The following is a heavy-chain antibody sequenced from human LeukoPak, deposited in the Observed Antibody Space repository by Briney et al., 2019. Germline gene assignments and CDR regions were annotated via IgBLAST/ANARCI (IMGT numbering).Heavy chain of an antibody. J-gene: IGHJ4*02. CDR2: IYYSGST. D-gene: IGHD4-17*01. V-gene: IGHV4-39*01. CDR3: ARLSTTETGPEY. Sequence: SETLSLTCTVSGGSIRSSYYYWGWIRQPPGKGLEWIGSIYYSGSTYYNPSLKSRVTISVDTSKNQFSLKLSSVTAADTAVYYCARLSTTETGPEYWGQRTLVTVSS. CDR1: GGSIRSSYYY.